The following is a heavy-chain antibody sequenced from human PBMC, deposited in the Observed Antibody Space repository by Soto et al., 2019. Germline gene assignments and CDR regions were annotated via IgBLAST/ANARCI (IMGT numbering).Heavy chain of an antibody. V-gene: IGHV3-21*01. CDR1: GFTFSSYS. D-gene: IGHD6-25*01. CDR3: ASRRMRLPIDY. CDR2: ISSSSSYI. Sequence: GGSLRLSCAASGFTFSSYSMNWVRQAPGKGLEWVSSISSSSSYIYYADSVKGRFTISRDNAKNSLYLQMNSLRAEDTAVYYCASRRMRLPIDYWGQGTLVTVSS. J-gene: IGHJ4*02.